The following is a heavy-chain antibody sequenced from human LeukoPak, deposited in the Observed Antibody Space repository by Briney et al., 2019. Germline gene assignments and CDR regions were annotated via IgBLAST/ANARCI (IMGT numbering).Heavy chain of an antibody. V-gene: IGHV3-21*01. CDR1: VFTFSSYS. CDR3: ARDGLRGFSYGFFDY. CDR2: ISSTGRYI. Sequence: GGALRLSCAASVFTFSSYSMNWARQAPGKGLEWVSSISSTGRYIYYEESMKGRFTISRDNAKNSLYLQMNSLRVEDTAVYYCARDGLRGFSYGFFDYWGQGTLVTVSS. J-gene: IGHJ4*02. D-gene: IGHD5-18*01.